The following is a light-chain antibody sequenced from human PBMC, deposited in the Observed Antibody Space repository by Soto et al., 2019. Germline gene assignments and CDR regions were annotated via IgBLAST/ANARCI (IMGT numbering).Light chain of an antibody. J-gene: IGKJ4*01. CDR2: GAS. V-gene: IGKV3-20*01. Sequence: DTVVTQSPGTLSLSPGEGATLSCRASQCVSSNYLAWYQQKPGQAPRLLIYGASTRATGIPDRFSGSGSGTEFTLTISRLQPEDFAVYYCQQYSSSPLNFGEGTKVDIK. CDR1: QCVSSNY. CDR3: QQYSSSPLN.